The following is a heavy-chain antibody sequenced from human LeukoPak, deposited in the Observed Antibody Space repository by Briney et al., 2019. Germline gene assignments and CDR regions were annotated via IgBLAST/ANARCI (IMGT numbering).Heavy chain of an antibody. CDR2: ISSSSSYI. D-gene: IGHD5-18*01. Sequence: GGSLRLSCAASEFTFSSYGMSWVRQAPGKGLEWVSSISSSSSYIYYADSVKGRFTISRDNAKNSLYLQMNSLRAEDTAVYYCARDEVATASIDWGQGTLVTASS. J-gene: IGHJ4*02. CDR1: EFTFSSYG. V-gene: IGHV3-21*01. CDR3: ARDEVATASID.